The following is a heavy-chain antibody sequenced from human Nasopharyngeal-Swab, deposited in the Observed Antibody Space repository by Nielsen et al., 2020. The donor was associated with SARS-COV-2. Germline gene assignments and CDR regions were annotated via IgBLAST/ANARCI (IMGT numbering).Heavy chain of an antibody. J-gene: IGHJ4*02. V-gene: IGHV3-73*01. CDR3: TTSFTVGGLKDY. D-gene: IGHD3-16*01. Sequence: WIRQPPGTGLEWVGRIRSKDKNYATAYGTSVKGRFIISRDDSKNTAFLQMNSLKTEDTAVYFCTTSFTVGGLKDYWGQGTPVTVSS. CDR2: IRSKDKNYAT.